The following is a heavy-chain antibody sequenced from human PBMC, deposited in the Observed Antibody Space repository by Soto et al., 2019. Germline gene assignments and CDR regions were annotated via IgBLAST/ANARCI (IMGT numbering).Heavy chain of an antibody. V-gene: IGHV6-1*01. Sequence: SQTLSLTCAISGDSVSSNSAAWNWIRQSPSRGLECLGRTYYRSKWYNDYAVSVKSRITINPDTSKNQFSLQLNSVTPEDTAVYYCARTSVAVAGTGWFDPWGQGTLVTVSS. J-gene: IGHJ5*02. CDR1: GDSVSSNSAA. D-gene: IGHD6-19*01. CDR2: TYYRSKWYN. CDR3: ARTSVAVAGTGWFDP.